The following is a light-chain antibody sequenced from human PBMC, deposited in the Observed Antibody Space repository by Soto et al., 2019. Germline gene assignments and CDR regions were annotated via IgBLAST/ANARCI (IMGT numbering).Light chain of an antibody. CDR1: QSISSSY. Sequence: EIVLTQSPATLSLSPGERATLSCRASQSISSSYLAWYQQTPGQPPRLLISNSSSRATGIPDRFSGSGCGTDITLTISILEPEDFALYYCHQYGRSTPSWTFGQGTKVEIK. CDR2: NSS. CDR3: HQYGRSTPSWT. J-gene: IGKJ1*01. V-gene: IGKV3-20*01.